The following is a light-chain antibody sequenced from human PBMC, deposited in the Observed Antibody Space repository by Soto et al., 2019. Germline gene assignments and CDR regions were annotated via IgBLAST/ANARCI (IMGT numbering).Light chain of an antibody. CDR2: GAS. J-gene: IGKJ1*01. V-gene: IGKV3-15*01. Sequence: EIVITQSPATLSVSPGERATLSCRASQSVSSNLAWYQQKPGQAPRLLIYGASTRATGIPARFSGSGSGTEFTLTISSLQSEDFATYYCQQSYSTPLTFGQGTKVDIK. CDR3: QQSYSTPLT. CDR1: QSVSSN.